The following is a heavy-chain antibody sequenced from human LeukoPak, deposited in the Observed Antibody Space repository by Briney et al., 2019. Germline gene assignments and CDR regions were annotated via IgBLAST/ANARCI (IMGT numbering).Heavy chain of an antibody. Sequence: SETLSLTCTVSGGSISSYYWSWVRQPPGRGLEWIGYMYYSGSTNYNPSLKSRVTISVDMSKNHLSLKLSSVTAADTAVYYCARETCSYNNCTAALWGQGTLVTVSS. CDR2: MYYSGST. J-gene: IGHJ4*02. V-gene: IGHV4-59*01. D-gene: IGHD1-1*01. CDR3: ARETCSYNNCTAAL. CDR1: GGSISSYY.